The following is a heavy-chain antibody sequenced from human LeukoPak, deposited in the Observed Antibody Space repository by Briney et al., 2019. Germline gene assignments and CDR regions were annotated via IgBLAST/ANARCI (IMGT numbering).Heavy chain of an antibody. CDR2: MNPNSGNT. V-gene: IGHV1-8*03. J-gene: IGHJ6*03. CDR3: ARGPGYYYYMDV. CDR1: GYDFSRYD. Sequence: ASVKVSCKASGYDFSRYDINWVRQATGQGLEWMGWMNPNSGNTGYAQKFQGRVTITRNTSISTAYMELSSLRSEDTAVYYCARGPGYYYYMDVWGKGTTVTVSS.